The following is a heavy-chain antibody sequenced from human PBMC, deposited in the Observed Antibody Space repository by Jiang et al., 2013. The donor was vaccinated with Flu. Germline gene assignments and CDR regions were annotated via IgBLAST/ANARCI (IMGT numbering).Heavy chain of an antibody. J-gene: IGHJ5*02. CDR1: GFSLTASGMC. CDR3: ARIRRGTYYEKWFDP. V-gene: IGHV2-70*11. Sequence: TFAGFSLTASGMCVSWIRQPPGKALEFLARIDWDDDKYYNTSLRTRLTISKDTSKNQVVLTMTNMDPVDTATYYCARIRRGTYYEKWFDPWGQGTLVTVSS. D-gene: IGHD3-10*01. CDR2: IDWDDDK.